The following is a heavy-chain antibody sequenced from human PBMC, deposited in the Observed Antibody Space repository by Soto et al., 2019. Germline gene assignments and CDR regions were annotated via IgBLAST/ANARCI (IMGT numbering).Heavy chain of an antibody. J-gene: IGHJ4*02. CDR3: AREGDCGGDCYPTAFDY. CDR2: INSDGSST. Sequence: EVQLVESGGGLVQPGGSLRLSCAASGFTFSSYWMHWVRQAPGKGLVWVSRINSDGSSTSYADSVKGRFTISRDNAKNTLYLQMNSLRAEDTAVYYCAREGDCGGDCYPTAFDYWGQGTLVTVFS. V-gene: IGHV3-74*01. CDR1: GFTFSSYW. D-gene: IGHD2-21*02.